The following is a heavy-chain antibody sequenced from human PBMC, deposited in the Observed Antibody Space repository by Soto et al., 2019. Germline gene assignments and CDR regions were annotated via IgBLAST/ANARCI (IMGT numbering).Heavy chain of an antibody. D-gene: IGHD3-10*01. V-gene: IGHV2-5*02. J-gene: IGHJ5*02. CDR1: GFSLSTTGVG. CDR2: IYWDDDK. Sequence: QINWNVSGPTLLRLTQTLTLTCTFAGFSLSTTGVGVGWIRQPPGKALEWLALIYWDDDKSYSPSLKSRLTITTDTSKNEEILTMTNMDPVDTATYHCTQRLRDDGLGRERANYFDPWGQRTLVTVSS. CDR3: TQRLRDDGLGRERANYFDP.